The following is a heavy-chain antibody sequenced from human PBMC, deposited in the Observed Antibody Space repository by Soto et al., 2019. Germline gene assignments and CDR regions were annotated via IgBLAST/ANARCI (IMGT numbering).Heavy chain of an antibody. CDR1: GYTLTELS. CDR3: ILNFRFVFYGMDV. V-gene: IGHV1-24*01. CDR2: FDPEDGET. Sequence: GASVKVSCKVSGYTLTELSMHWVRQAPGKGLEWMGGFDPEDGETVYAQKFQGRVTMTEDTSTDTAYMELSSLRSEDTAVYYCILNFRFVFYGMDVWGQGTTVTVSS. J-gene: IGHJ6*02. D-gene: IGHD3-10*01.